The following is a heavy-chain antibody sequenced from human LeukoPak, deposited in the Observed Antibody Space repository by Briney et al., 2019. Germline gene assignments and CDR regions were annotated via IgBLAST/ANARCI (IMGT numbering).Heavy chain of an antibody. CDR3: AKDPAFDYSNYYFDY. CDR2: ISGSGRST. V-gene: IGHV3-23*01. Sequence: GGSLRLSCAASGFTFSSYAMSWVRQAPGKGLEGVSAISGSGRSTYYADSVKGRFTISRDNSKNTLYLQMNSLRAEDTAVYYCAKDPAFDYSNYYFDYWGQGTLATVSS. J-gene: IGHJ4*02. D-gene: IGHD4-11*01. CDR1: GFTFSSYA.